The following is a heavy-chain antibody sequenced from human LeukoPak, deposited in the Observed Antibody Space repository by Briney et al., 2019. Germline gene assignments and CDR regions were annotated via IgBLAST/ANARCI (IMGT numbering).Heavy chain of an antibody. CDR2: INPSGGST. D-gene: IGHD4-23*01. J-gene: IGHJ4*02. CDR1: GYTFTSYY. CDR3: ARLRWPQTPDY. Sequence: ASVKVSCKASGYTFTSYYMHWVRQAPGQGLEWMGIINPSGGSTSYAQKFQGRVTMTRDKSISTAYLQWSSLKASDTAMYYCARLRWPQTPDYWGQGTLVTVSS. V-gene: IGHV1-46*01.